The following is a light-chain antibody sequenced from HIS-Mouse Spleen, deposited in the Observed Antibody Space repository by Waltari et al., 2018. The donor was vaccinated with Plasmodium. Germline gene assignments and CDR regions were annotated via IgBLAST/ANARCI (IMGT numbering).Light chain of an antibody. J-gene: IGLJ2*01. V-gene: IGLV2-8*01. Sequence: QSALTQPPSASGSPGQSVTISCTGPLSDVGVYNSVSWYQQHPGKAPKLMIYEVSKRPSGVPDRFSGSKSGNTASLTVSGLQAEDEADYYCSSYAGSNNLVFGGGTKLTVL. CDR1: LSDVGVYNS. CDR2: EVS. CDR3: SSYAGSNNLV.